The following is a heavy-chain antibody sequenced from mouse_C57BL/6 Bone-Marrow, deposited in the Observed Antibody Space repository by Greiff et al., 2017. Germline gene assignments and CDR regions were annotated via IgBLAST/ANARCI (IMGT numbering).Heavy chain of an antibody. CDR3: ARTGDYDWFAY. D-gene: IGHD2-4*01. CDR2: ISSGSSTI. CDR1: GFTFSDYG. J-gene: IGHJ3*01. Sequence: EVQLVESGGGLVKPGGSLKLSCAASGFTFSDYGMHWVRQAPGKGLEWVAYISSGSSTIYYADTVKGRFTISRDNAKNTLFLQMTSLRSEDTAMYYCARTGDYDWFAYWGQGTLVTVSA. V-gene: IGHV5-17*01.